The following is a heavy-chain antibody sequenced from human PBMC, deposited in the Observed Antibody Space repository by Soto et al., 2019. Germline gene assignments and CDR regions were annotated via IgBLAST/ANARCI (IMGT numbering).Heavy chain of an antibody. D-gene: IGHD3-3*01. CDR1: GFTVSSNY. CDR2: IYSGVST. CDR3: ARALKGHSGYYN. Sequence: PXGSLRLSFAASGFTVSSNYMSWVRQAPGKGLEWVSVIYSGVSTYYADSVKGRFTISRDNSKNTLYLQMNSLRAEDTAVYYCARALKGHSGYYNCGQGTLVTVYS. J-gene: IGHJ4*02. V-gene: IGHV3-53*01.